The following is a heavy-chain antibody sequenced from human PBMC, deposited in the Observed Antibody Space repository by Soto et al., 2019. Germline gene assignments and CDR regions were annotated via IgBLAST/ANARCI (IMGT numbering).Heavy chain of an antibody. CDR3: AKPVLLWFGELLSPFDY. D-gene: IGHD3-10*01. CDR1: GFTFSSYA. CDR2: ISGSGGST. J-gene: IGHJ4*02. Sequence: GGSLRLSCAASGFTFSSYAMSWVRQAPGKGLEWVSAISGSGGSTYYADSVKGWFTISRDNSKNTLYLQMNSLRAEDTAVYYCAKPVLLWFGELLSPFDYWGQGTLVTVSS. V-gene: IGHV3-23*01.